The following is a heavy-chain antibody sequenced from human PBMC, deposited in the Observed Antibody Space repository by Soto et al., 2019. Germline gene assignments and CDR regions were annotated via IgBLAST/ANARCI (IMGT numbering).Heavy chain of an antibody. J-gene: IGHJ4*02. D-gene: IGHD3-3*01. Sequence: GESLKISCAASGFTFSSYAMSWVRQAPGKGLEWVSAISGSGGSTYYADSVKGRFTISRDNSKNTLYLQMNSLRAEDTAVYYCAKVSEPLRFLEWLYYFDYWGQGTLVTVSS. CDR1: GFTFSSYA. CDR3: AKVSEPLRFLEWLYYFDY. V-gene: IGHV3-23*01. CDR2: ISGSGGST.